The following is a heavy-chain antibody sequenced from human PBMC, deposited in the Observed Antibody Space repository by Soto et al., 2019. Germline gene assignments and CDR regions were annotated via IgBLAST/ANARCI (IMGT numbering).Heavy chain of an antibody. Sequence: SGESLKISCKGSGYSFTSYWISWVRQMPGKGLEWMGRIDPSDSYTNYSPSFQGHVTISADKSISTAYLQWSSLKASDTAMYYCARDHIVVVPAAIRAYYYYGMDVWGQGTTVTVSS. V-gene: IGHV5-10-1*01. CDR3: ARDHIVVVPAAIRAYYYYGMDV. J-gene: IGHJ6*02. CDR2: IDPSDSYT. D-gene: IGHD2-2*02. CDR1: GYSFTSYW.